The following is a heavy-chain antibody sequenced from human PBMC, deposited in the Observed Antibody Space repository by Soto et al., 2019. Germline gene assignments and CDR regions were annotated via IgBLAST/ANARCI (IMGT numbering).Heavy chain of an antibody. CDR2: ISYDGSNK. CDR3: AKDQAKQWLPGNYFDY. Sequence: PGGSLRLSCAASGFTFSSYGMHWVRQAPGKGLEWVAVISYDGSNKYYADSVKGRFTISRDNSKNTLYLQMNSLRAEDTAVYYRAKDQAKQWLPGNYFDYWGQGTLVTVSS. V-gene: IGHV3-30*18. D-gene: IGHD6-19*01. CDR1: GFTFSSYG. J-gene: IGHJ4*02.